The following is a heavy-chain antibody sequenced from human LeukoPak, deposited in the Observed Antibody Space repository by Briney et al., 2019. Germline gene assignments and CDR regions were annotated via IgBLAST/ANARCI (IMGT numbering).Heavy chain of an antibody. V-gene: IGHV3-74*01. J-gene: IGHJ4*02. CDR1: GFTFSKYR. Sequence: AGGSLRLSCAASGFTFSKYRMLWVRQAPGKGLESVSRINTDGTVTTYADSVKGRFTVSRDNADNTMFLQMNSVRGEDTAVYYCATKQWLAPPPDSWGQGTPVTVSS. CDR2: INTDGTVT. D-gene: IGHD6-19*01. CDR3: ATKQWLAPPPDS.